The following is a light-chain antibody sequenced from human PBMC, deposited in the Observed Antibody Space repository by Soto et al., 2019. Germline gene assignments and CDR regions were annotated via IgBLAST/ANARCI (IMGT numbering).Light chain of an antibody. Sequence: QSALTQPASVSGSPGQSITISCTGTSSDIGGHDYVFWYQQYPGKAHKLLISEVTNRPSGVSRRFSGSKSGATASLTITGLLAEDEADYYCASYTSADTRVFGGGTKLTVL. CDR3: ASYTSADTRV. CDR1: SSDIGGHDY. J-gene: IGLJ3*02. CDR2: EVT. V-gene: IGLV2-14*01.